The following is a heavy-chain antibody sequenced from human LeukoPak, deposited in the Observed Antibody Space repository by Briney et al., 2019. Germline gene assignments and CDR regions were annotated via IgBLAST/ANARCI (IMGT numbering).Heavy chain of an antibody. D-gene: IGHD6-6*01. Sequence: TSETLSLTCTVSSGSISSYYWSWIRQPPGKGLGLIGYIYYSGSTNYNPSLKSRVTISVDTSKNQFSLKLSSVIAADTAVYYCAREPWDSSSSSYYFDYWGQGTLVTVSS. CDR1: SGSISSYY. CDR2: IYYSGST. V-gene: IGHV4-59*01. CDR3: AREPWDSSSSSYYFDY. J-gene: IGHJ4*02.